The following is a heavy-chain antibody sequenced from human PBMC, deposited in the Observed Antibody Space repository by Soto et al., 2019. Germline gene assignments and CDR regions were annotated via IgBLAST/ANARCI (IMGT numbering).Heavy chain of an antibody. CDR1: GFTVSSNY. Sequence: GGSLRLSCAASGFTVSSNYMSWVRQAPGKGLEWVSVIYSGGSTYYADSVKGRFTISRDNSKNTLYLQMNSLRAEDTAVYYCARDISGLNFFDYWGQGTLVTVSS. CDR2: IYSGGST. V-gene: IGHV3-66*01. CDR3: ARDISGLNFFDY. D-gene: IGHD3-10*01. J-gene: IGHJ4*02.